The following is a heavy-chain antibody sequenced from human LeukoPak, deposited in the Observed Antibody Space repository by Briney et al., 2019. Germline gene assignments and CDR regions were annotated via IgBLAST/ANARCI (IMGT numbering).Heavy chain of an antibody. V-gene: IGHV1-69*04. CDR3: ARVDGSDAFDI. J-gene: IGHJ3*02. Sequence: ASVKVSCKASGGTFSSYAISWVRQAPGQGLEWMGRIIPILGIANYAQKFQGRVTITVDKSTSTAYMELSSLRSEDTAVYYCARVDGSDAFDIWGQGTMVTVSS. D-gene: IGHD5-24*01. CDR1: GGTFSSYA. CDR2: IIPILGIA.